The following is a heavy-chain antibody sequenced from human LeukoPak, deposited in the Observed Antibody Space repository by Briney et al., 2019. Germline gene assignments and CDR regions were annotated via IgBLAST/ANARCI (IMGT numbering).Heavy chain of an antibody. CDR3: ARERGDYVPFDY. CDR1: GFTFSDYY. Sequence: GGSLRLSCTTFGFTFSDYYMSWIRQAPGKGLEWLSYISSSATTIYYADSVKGRFTISRDNARKSLYLQMNSLRAEDTAVCYCARERGDYVPFDYWGQGTLVTVSS. J-gene: IGHJ4*02. V-gene: IGHV3-11*01. CDR2: ISSSATTI. D-gene: IGHD4-17*01.